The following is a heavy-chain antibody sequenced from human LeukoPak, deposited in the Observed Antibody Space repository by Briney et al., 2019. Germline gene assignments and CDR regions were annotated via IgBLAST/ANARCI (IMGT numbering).Heavy chain of an antibody. D-gene: IGHD3-22*01. CDR1: GFTFSSYS. V-gene: IGHV3-23*01. J-gene: IGHJ4*02. CDR3: AKYHFDSRYSLSYFDS. Sequence: GGSLRLSCAASGFTFSSYSMNWVRQAPGKGLEWVSVIRGGGGSDTYYADSVKGRFTISRDNSKNTVFLQLSSLRGEDTAIYFCAKYHFDSRYSLSYFDSWGQGTLVTVSS. CDR2: IRGGGGSDT.